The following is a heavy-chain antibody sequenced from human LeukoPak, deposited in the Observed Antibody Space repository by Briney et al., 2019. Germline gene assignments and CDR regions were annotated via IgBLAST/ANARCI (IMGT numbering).Heavy chain of an antibody. CDR1: GFTFRSYW. CDR3: ARDQSAGASDI. CDR2: IKVDGSES. J-gene: IGHJ3*02. V-gene: IGHV3-7*01. Sequence: QPGGSLRLSCAASGFTFRSYWITWVRQAPGKGLEWVANIKVDGSESYYADSVMGRFMISRDNAKNSLYLQMNSLRVDDTAVYYCARDQSAGASDIWGQGTMVTVS.